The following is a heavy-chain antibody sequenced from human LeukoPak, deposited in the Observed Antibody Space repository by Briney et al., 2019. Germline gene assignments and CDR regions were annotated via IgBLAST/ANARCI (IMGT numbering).Heavy chain of an antibody. CDR1: GFTFSSYW. V-gene: IGHV3-30*02. J-gene: IGHJ4*02. CDR3: AKGGRTSPDY. D-gene: IGHD3-16*01. CDR2: IRYDGSNK. Sequence: GGSLRLSCAASGFTFSSYWMSWVRQAPGKGLEWVAFIRYDGSNKYYADSVKGRFTISRDNSKNTLYLQMNSLRAEDTAVYYCAKGGRTSPDYWGQGTLVTVSS.